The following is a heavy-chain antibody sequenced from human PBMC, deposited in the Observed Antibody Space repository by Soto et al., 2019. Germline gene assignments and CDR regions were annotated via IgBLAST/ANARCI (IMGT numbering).Heavy chain of an antibody. D-gene: IGHD5-12*01. Sequence: QVQLVQSGAEVKKPGSSVKVSCKASGGTFSSYAISWVRQAPGQGLEWMGGIIPIFGTANYAQKFEGRVTITADESTSTAYMELSRLRSEDTAVYYCAKGGYSGYDVQGYYYYYGMDVWGQGTTVTVSS. CDR1: GGTFSSYA. V-gene: IGHV1-69*01. CDR3: AKGGYSGYDVQGYYYYYGMDV. CDR2: IIPIFGTA. J-gene: IGHJ6*02.